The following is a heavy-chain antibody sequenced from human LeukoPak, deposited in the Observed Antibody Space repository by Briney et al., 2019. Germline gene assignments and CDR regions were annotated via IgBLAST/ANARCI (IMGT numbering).Heavy chain of an antibody. CDR3: ARAMRIPGP. V-gene: IGHV3-11*01. Sequence: GGSLRLSCAASGFTFSDYYMSWIRQAPGKGLEYISYISTSGSIMDYADSVRGRFTISRDNAKNSLYLQMNDLRPEDTAVYYCARAMRIPGPWGQGTLVTVSS. J-gene: IGHJ5*02. CDR1: GFTFSDYY. D-gene: IGHD2-15*01. CDR2: ISTSGSIM.